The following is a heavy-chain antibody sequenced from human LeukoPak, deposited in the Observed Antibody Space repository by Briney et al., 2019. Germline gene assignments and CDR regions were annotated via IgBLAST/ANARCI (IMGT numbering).Heavy chain of an antibody. CDR2: IYHSGST. V-gene: IGHV4-39*01. D-gene: IGHD2-2*02. CDR3: ARLSLGYCSSTICYNPDY. J-gene: IGHJ4*02. Sequence: PSETLSLTCAVSGGSISSSSYYWGWIRQPPGKGLEWIGSIYHSGSTYYNPSLKSRVTISVDTSKNQFSLKLSSVTAADTAVYYCARLSLGYCSSTICYNPDYWGQGTLVAVSS. CDR1: GGSISSSSYY.